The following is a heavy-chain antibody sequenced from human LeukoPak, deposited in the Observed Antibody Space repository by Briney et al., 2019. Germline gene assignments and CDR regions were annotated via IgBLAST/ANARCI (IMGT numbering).Heavy chain of an antibody. CDR1: GVSFNNYY. Sequence: SETLSLTCAVSGVSFNNYYWSWVRQTPGKGLEWIGEINHSGYTNDSPSLKSRVTLSIDTSREQFSLNLRSVTVADTGIYYCTRMTTGHDYWGQGTLVTVSS. V-gene: IGHV4-34*01. D-gene: IGHD4-17*01. CDR3: TRMTTGHDY. J-gene: IGHJ4*02. CDR2: INHSGYT.